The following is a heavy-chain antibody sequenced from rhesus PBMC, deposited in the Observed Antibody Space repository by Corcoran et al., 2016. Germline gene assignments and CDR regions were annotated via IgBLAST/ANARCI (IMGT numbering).Heavy chain of an antibody. D-gene: IGHD2-2*01. Sequence: EVRLVESGGGLVQPGGSLRLSCAASGFTFSDYYMTWVRQAPGKGPERVGFIRNKANGGTTEYAASVKGRFTISRDDSKSIASLQMNSLKTEDTAVYYCARGYCTSTTCYSGPRDYWGQGVLVTVSS. CDR2: IRNKANGGTT. CDR3: ARGYCTSTTCYSGPRDY. CDR1: GFTFSDYY. J-gene: IGHJ4*01. V-gene: IGHV3-116*02.